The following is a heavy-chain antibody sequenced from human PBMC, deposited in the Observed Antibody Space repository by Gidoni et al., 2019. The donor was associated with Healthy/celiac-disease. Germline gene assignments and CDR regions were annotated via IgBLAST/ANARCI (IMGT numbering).Heavy chain of an antibody. D-gene: IGHD2-15*01. CDR1: GGSISRSNW. CDR3: ARGNCSGGSCYGYGMDV. CDR2: IYHSGST. V-gene: IGHV4-4*02. J-gene: IGHJ6*02. Sequence: QVQLQESGPGLVKPSGTPSLTCAVSGGSISRSNWWSWVRQPPGKGLEWIGGIYHSGSTNYNPSLKSRVTISVDKSKNQFSLKLSSVTAADTAVYYCARGNCSGGSCYGYGMDVWGQGTTVTVSS.